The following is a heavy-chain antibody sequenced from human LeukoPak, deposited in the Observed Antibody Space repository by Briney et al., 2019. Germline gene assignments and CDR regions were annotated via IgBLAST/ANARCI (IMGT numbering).Heavy chain of an antibody. CDR1: GYSFTSYW. D-gene: IGHD5-12*01. Sequence: GESLKISCKGSGYSFTSYWIGWVRQMPGKGLEWMGIIYPDDSDTRYSPSFQGQVTISADKSISTAYLQWSSLKASDTAMYYCARRLPRGYSGYDPYYFDYWGQGTLVTVSS. CDR3: ARRLPRGYSGYDPYYFDY. J-gene: IGHJ4*02. V-gene: IGHV5-51*01. CDR2: IYPDDSDT.